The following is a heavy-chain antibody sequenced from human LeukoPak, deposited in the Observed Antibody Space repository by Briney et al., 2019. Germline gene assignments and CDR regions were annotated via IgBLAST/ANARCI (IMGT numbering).Heavy chain of an antibody. Sequence: SETLSLTCTVSGGSISSYYWSWIRQPPGKGLEWIGYIYYSGSTNYNPSLKSRVTISVDTSKNQFSLKLSSVTAADTAVYYCARDRGGNSARFDYWGQGTLVTVSS. CDR2: IYYSGST. V-gene: IGHV4-59*01. D-gene: IGHD4-23*01. J-gene: IGHJ4*02. CDR1: GGSISSYY. CDR3: ARDRGGNSARFDY.